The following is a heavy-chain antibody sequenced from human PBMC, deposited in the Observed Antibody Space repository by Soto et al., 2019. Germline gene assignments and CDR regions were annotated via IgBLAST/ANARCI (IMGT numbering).Heavy chain of an antibody. J-gene: IGHJ4*02. D-gene: IGHD5-12*01. CDR3: AREEYSGYGY. Sequence: QVQLQESGPGLVKPSETLSLTCTVSGGSISSYYWSWIRQPPGKGLEWIGYIYYSGSTNYNPSLKSRVTISVDTSKNQFSLKLSSVTAADTAVYYCAREEYSGYGYWGQGTLVTVSS. CDR1: GGSISSYY. V-gene: IGHV4-59*01. CDR2: IYYSGST.